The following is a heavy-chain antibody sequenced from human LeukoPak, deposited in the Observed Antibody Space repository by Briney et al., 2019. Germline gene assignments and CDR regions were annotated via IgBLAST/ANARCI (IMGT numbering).Heavy chain of an antibody. CDR1: AYTFTRYY. CDR2: INHNGGGT. V-gene: IGHV1-2*02. Sequence: SVNVSHKASAYTFTRYYIHLVRQPPAPGLESMGWINHNGGGTNYGQKFQGRVNMTRDTSIRTDYMELSTLRFDDRAVYYCARVPGGGSGWYVGYYFDYWGQGTLVTVS. J-gene: IGHJ4*02. D-gene: IGHD6-19*01. CDR3: ARVPGGGSGWYVGYYFDY.